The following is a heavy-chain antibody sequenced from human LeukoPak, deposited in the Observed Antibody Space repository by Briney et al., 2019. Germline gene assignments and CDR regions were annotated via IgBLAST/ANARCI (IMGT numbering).Heavy chain of an antibody. CDR1: GGTFSSYA. D-gene: IGHD1-26*01. CDR2: IIPIFGTA. V-gene: IGHV1-69*01. Sequence: GASVKVSCKASGGTFSSYAISWVRQAPGQGLEWMGGIIPIFGTANYAQKFQGRVTITADESTSTAYMELSSLRSEDTAVYYCARDSHNRSRWEPGNFDYWGQGTLVTVSS. J-gene: IGHJ4*02. CDR3: ARDSHNRSRWEPGNFDY.